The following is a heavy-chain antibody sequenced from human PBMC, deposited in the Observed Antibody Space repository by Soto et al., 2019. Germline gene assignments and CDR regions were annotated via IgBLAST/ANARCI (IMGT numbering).Heavy chain of an antibody. CDR3: ARQVGFYWYFDL. V-gene: IGHV3-66*04. J-gene: IGHJ2*01. Sequence: EVQLVESGGGLVQPGGSLRLSCAAFGFTVSSSYLGWVRQAPGKGLEWVSAIYSGGNTYYADSVKGRFTISRDNSKDTLYLQMNSLRADDTAIYYCARQVGFYWYFDLWGRGTLVTVSS. CDR2: IYSGGNT. D-gene: IGHD1-26*01. CDR1: GFTVSSSY.